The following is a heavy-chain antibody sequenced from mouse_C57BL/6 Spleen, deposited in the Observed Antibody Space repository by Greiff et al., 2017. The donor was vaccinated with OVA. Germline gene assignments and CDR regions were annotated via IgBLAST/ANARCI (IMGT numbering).Heavy chain of an antibody. CDR2: IDPSDSYT. D-gene: IGHD2-3*01. CDR1: GYTFTSYW. V-gene: IGHV1-69*01. Sequence: QVQLKQPGAELVMPGASVKLSCKASGYTFTSYWMHWVKQRPGQGLEWIGEIDPSDSYTNYNQKFKGKSTLTVDKSSSTAYMQLSSLTSEDSAVYYCARMIYDGYPSYAMDYWGQGTSVTVSS. CDR3: ARMIYDGYPSYAMDY. J-gene: IGHJ4*01.